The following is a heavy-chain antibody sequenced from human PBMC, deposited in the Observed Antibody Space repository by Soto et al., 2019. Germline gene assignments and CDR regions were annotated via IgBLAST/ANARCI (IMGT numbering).Heavy chain of an antibody. J-gene: IGHJ5*02. D-gene: IGHD4-17*01. CDR3: ARLPWADYGGIFDP. Sequence: SETLSLTCTVSGGSISNYYWSWIRHPPGRKLEWIGNIHYSGSTNYNPSLKSRVTISGDTSKNQFSLKLYSVTTADTAMYYCARLPWADYGGIFDPWGQGTLVTVSS. CDR1: GGSISNYY. CDR2: IHYSGST. V-gene: IGHV4-59*01.